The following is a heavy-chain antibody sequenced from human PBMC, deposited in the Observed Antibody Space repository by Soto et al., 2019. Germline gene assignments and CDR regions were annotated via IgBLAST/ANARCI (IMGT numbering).Heavy chain of an antibody. CDR1: GFAFSSHA. D-gene: IGHD3-3*01. CDR2: ISGSGGTT. V-gene: IGHV3-23*01. Sequence: PXGSLMLSCGVSGFAFSSHAMSLVRQAPGKGLECVSGISGSGGTTFYADSVKGRFTISRDNSKKTLYLQMNGLRAEDTAVYYCARTPYDFWSPGQFYFDHWGQGTLVTVSS. J-gene: IGHJ4*02. CDR3: ARTPYDFWSPGQFYFDH.